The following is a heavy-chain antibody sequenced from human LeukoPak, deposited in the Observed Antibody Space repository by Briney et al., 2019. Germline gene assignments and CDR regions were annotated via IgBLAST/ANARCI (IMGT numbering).Heavy chain of an antibody. CDR1: GYTFTGYY. CDR2: INPNSGGT. J-gene: IGHJ4*02. Sequence: ASVKVSCKASGYTFTGYYMHWVRQAPGQGLEWMGWINPNSGGTNYAQKFQGRVTMTRDTSISTAYMELSRLRSDDTAVYYCARDPFLGLALFDHWGQGTLVTVSP. D-gene: IGHD3-3*02. V-gene: IGHV1-2*02. CDR3: ARDPFLGLALFDH.